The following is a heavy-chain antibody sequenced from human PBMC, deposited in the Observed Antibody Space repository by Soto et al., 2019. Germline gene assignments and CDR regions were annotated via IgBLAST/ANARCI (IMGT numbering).Heavy chain of an antibody. CDR3: AREVLGYYYYGMDV. D-gene: IGHD7-27*01. V-gene: IGHV3-7*01. Sequence: GGSLRLSCAASGFTFSSYWMSWVRQAPGKGLEWVANIKQDGSEKYYVDSVKGRFTISRDNAKNSLYLQMNSLRAEDTAVYYCAREVLGYYYYGMDVWGQGTTVTVSS. J-gene: IGHJ6*02. CDR2: IKQDGSEK. CDR1: GFTFSSYW.